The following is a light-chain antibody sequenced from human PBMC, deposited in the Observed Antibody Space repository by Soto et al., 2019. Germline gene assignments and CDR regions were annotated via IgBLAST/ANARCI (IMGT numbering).Light chain of an antibody. CDR1: SSDVGSYNL. Sequence: QSALTKPASVSGSRGQSITISCTGTSSDVGSYNLVSWYQQHPGKAPKLMIYEVSKRPSGVSNRFSGSKSGNTASLTISGLQAEDEADYYCCSYAGSSTYYVFGTGTKVTVL. J-gene: IGLJ1*01. CDR2: EVS. CDR3: CSYAGSSTYYV. V-gene: IGLV2-23*02.